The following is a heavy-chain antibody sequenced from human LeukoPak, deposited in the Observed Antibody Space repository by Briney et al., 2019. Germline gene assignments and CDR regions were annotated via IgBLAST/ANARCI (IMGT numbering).Heavy chain of an antibody. CDR1: GGSISSYY. V-gene: IGHV4-59*08. CDR2: SYYSGST. D-gene: IGHD6-13*01. J-gene: IGHJ4*02. Sequence: SETLSLTCTVSGGSISSYYWSWIRQTPGKGLEWVGDSYYSGSTNYNPSLKCRVTISVDTSKNQFSLKLSSVTAADTAVYYCARHTDIAALSSLNYWGQGTLVTVSS. CDR3: ARHTDIAALSSLNY.